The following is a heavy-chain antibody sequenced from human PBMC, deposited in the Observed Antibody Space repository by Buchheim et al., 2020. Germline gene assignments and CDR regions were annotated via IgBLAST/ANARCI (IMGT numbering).Heavy chain of an antibody. CDR2: ISSSGSTI. Sequence: EVQLVESGGGLVQPGGSLRLSCAASGFTFSSYEMNWVRQAPGKGLEWVSYISSSGSTIYYADSVKGRFTISRDNAKNTLYLRMSCLRAEDTAVYYCARERRDDYNSYYFDYWGQGTL. J-gene: IGHJ4*02. D-gene: IGHD5-24*01. CDR1: GFTFSSYE. V-gene: IGHV3-48*03. CDR3: ARERRDDYNSYYFDY.